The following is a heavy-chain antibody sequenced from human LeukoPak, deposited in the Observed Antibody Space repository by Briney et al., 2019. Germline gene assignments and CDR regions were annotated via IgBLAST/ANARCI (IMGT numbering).Heavy chain of an antibody. CDR2: IYYSGGT. J-gene: IGHJ5*02. CDR3: ARHAIYSGDYSFWFDP. CDR1: GGSIGSYY. D-gene: IGHD1-26*01. V-gene: IGHV4-59*08. Sequence: SETLSLTCTVSGGSIGSYYWSWIRQPPGKGLERIAFIYYSGGTNYNPSLKSRASISLDTSKNLSSLRLSSVTAADTAVYYCARHAIYSGDYSFWFDPWGLGTLVTVSS.